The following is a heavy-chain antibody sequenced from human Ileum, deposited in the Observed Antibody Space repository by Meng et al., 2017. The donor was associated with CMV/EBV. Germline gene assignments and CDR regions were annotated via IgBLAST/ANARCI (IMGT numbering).Heavy chain of an antibody. V-gene: IGHV3-74*01. CDR2: IYTDESRA. CDR3: ARGSSGGYRIDY. CDR1: GFTFSTYW. J-gene: IGHJ4*02. D-gene: IGHD1-26*01. Sequence: GESLKISCAASGFTFSTYWMTWVRQAPGKGLVWVSRIYTDESRASYADSVKGRFTISRDNAKNTLYLQMNSLRADDTALYYCARGSSGGYRIDYWGQGNLVTVSS.